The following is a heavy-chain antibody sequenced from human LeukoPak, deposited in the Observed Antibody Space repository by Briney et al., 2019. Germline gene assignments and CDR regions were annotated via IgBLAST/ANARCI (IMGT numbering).Heavy chain of an antibody. D-gene: IGHD3-22*01. J-gene: IGHJ4*02. CDR2: ISHSGST. V-gene: IGHV4-34*01. CDR1: GGSFSGYY. CDR3: ARGGERSGFDY. Sequence: SETLSLTCAVYGGSFSGYYWSWIRQPPGKGLERIGEISHSGSTNYNPSLKSRVTISVDTSKNQFSLKLSSVTAADTAVYYCARGGERSGFDYWGQGTPVTVSS.